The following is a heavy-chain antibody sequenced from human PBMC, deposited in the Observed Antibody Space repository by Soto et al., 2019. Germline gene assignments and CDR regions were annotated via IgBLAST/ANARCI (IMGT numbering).Heavy chain of an antibody. D-gene: IGHD6-6*01. V-gene: IGHV1-69*06. J-gene: IGHJ6*02. CDR3: ARDHFRSIAARFGMDV. CDR2: IIPIFGTA. CDR1: GGTFSSYA. Sequence: QVQLVQSGAEVKKPRSSVKVSCKASGGTFSSYAISWVRQAPGQGLEWMGGIIPIFGTADYAQKFQGRVTITADKSTSTAYMELSSVISEDTAVYYCARDHFRSIAARFGMDVWGQGTTVTVSS.